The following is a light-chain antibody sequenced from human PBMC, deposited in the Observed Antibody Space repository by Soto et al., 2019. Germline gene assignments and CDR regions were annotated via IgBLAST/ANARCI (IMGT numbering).Light chain of an antibody. Sequence: DIQMTQSPSSLSASVGDRITITCRASQTVNNYLNWYQHKPGQAPRLLIYAASRLHSGVPSRFSGSGSGTHFSLTISSVPPDDFASYFCHQSYDNPGTFRQGTKVDFK. V-gene: IGKV1-39*01. CDR2: AAS. CDR1: QTVNNY. CDR3: HQSYDNPGT. J-gene: IGKJ1*01.